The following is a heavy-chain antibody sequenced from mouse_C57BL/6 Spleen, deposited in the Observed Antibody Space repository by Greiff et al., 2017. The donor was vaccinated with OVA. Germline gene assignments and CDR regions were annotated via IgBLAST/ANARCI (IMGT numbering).Heavy chain of an antibody. Sequence: EVKLVESGGGLVKPGGSLKLSCAASGFTFSSYAMSWVRQTPEKRLEWVATISGGGGNTYYPDSVKGRFTISRDNAKNTMYLQMSSLRSEDTALYYCARSRYYGSSYYAMDYWGQGTSVTVSS. V-gene: IGHV5-9*01. CDR3: ARSRYYGSSYYAMDY. CDR1: GFTFSSYA. D-gene: IGHD1-1*01. CDR2: ISGGGGNT. J-gene: IGHJ4*01.